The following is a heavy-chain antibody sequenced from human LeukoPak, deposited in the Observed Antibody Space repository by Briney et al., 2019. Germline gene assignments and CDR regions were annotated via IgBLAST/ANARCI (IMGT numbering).Heavy chain of an antibody. CDR3: ARANLRLGSRVDY. D-gene: IGHD3-16*01. CDR1: GGSISSYY. J-gene: IGHJ4*02. Sequence: SETLSLTCTVSGGSISSYYWSWIRQPPGKGLEWIGYIYYSGSTNYNPSLKSRVTISVDTSKNQFSLKLSSVTAADTAVYYCARANLRLGSRVDYWGQGTLVTVSS. V-gene: IGHV4-59*01. CDR2: IYYSGST.